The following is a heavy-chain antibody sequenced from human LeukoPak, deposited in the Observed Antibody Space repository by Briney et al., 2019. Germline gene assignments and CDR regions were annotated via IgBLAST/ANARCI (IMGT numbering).Heavy chain of an antibody. CDR3: ARDYMMVNWFDP. Sequence: PGSSLRLSCAASGFTFSSYAMHWVPQAPPKGQERVAVISYDGSNKYYADSLKGRSTISRDNSKNTLYLQMNSLRAEDTAVYYCARDYMMVNWFDPWGQGTLVTVSS. CDR1: GFTFSSYA. J-gene: IGHJ5*02. CDR2: ISYDGSNK. D-gene: IGHD2-8*01. V-gene: IGHV3-30-3*01.